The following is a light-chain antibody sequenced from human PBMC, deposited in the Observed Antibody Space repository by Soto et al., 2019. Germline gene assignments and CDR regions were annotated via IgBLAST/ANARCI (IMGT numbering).Light chain of an antibody. CDR2: DDS. CDR1: DIRTKG. Sequence: SYELTQPPSVSVAPGQTARITCEGTDIRTKGVQWYQQRPGQAPVLVVYDDSDRPSGIPERISGSNSGNTATLTISSVEAGDEADYYCQVWESTRHNYVFGAGTKVTVL. J-gene: IGLJ1*01. V-gene: IGLV3-21*02. CDR3: QVWESTRHNYV.